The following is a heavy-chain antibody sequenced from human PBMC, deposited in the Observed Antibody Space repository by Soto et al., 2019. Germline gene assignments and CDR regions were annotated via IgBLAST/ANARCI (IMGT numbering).Heavy chain of an antibody. D-gene: IGHD7-27*01. CDR3: ARDTGDGTFDF. V-gene: IGHV1-3*01. CDR2: INAGYGNT. Sequence: ASVKVSCKASGYTFSSCAMHWVRQAPGQRLEWMGWINAGYGNTKSSQKFQDRVTISRDTSASTAYMELTSLRSEDTAVYYCARDTGDGTFDFWGQGTLVTVSS. CDR1: GYTFSSCA. J-gene: IGHJ4*02.